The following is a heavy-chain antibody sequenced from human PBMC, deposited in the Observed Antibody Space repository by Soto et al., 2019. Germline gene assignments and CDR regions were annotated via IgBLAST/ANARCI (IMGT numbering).Heavy chain of an antibody. CDR3: ARDATMVRGVIAYNWFDP. CDR2: IYYSGST. D-gene: IGHD3-10*01. J-gene: IGHJ5*02. CDR1: GGSISSYY. Sequence: SETLSLTCTVSGGSISSYYWSWIRQPPGKGLEWIGYIYYSGSTNYNPSLKSRVTISVDTSKNQFSLKLSSVTAADTAVYYCARDATMVRGVIAYNWFDPWGQGILVTVSS. V-gene: IGHV4-59*01.